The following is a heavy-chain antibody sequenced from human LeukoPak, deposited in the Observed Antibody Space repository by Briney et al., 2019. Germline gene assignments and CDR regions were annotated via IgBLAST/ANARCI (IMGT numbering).Heavy chain of an antibody. CDR2: IYYSGST. CDR3: ATRSGGSSLSAFDI. J-gene: IGHJ3*02. CDR1: GGPISSSSYY. V-gene: IGHV4-39*07. D-gene: IGHD2-15*01. Sequence: PSETLSLTCTVSGGPISSSSYYWGWIRQPPGKGLAWIGSIYYSGSTYYNPSLKSRVTISVDTSKNQFSLKLSSVTAADTAVYYCATRSGGSSLSAFDIWGQGTMVTVSS.